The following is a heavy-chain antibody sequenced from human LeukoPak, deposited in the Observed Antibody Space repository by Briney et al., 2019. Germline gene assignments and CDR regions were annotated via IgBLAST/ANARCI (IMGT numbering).Heavy chain of an antibody. CDR2: IYYSGST. V-gene: IGHV4-39*01. CDR3: ARGPSYFQH. CDR1: GGSISSSSYY. Sequence: TSETLSLTCTVSGGSISSSSYYWGWIRQPPGKGLEWIGSIYYSGSTYYNPSLKSRVTISVDTSKNQFSLKLSSVTAADTAVYYCARGPSYFQHWGQGTLVTVSS. J-gene: IGHJ1*01.